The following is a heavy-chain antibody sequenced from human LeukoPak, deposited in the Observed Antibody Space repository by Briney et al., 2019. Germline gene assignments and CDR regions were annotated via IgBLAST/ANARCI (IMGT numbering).Heavy chain of an antibody. CDR3: VKDINYESSGSVFDY. CDR1: GFTFEDYT. Sequence: PGGSLRLSCAASGFTFEDYTMHWVRQAPAKTLKWVSLISWDGTTYYADSVKGRFTISRDNSKDSLYLQMDTLRSEDTGFYYCVKDINYESSGSVFDYWGQGTLVTVSS. CDR2: ISWDGTT. D-gene: IGHD3-22*01. J-gene: IGHJ4*02. V-gene: IGHV3-43*01.